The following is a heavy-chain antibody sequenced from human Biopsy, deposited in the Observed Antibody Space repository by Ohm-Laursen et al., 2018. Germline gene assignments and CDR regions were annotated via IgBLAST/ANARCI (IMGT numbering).Heavy chain of an antibody. CDR2: TYYSGST. J-gene: IGHJ3*02. CDR1: GGSISRDY. D-gene: IGHD1-26*01. Sequence: SETLSLTWTVSGGSISRDYWAWIRQPPGKGLQWIGYTYYSGSTNYNPSLNSRVTIAVDTSKNQFSLNLRSVTAADTAVYYCARGTGRYYVYGAFDIWGQGTVVTVSS. V-gene: IGHV4-59*12. CDR3: ARGTGRYYVYGAFDI.